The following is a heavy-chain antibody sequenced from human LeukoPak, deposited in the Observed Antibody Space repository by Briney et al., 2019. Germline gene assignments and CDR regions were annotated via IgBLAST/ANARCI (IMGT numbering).Heavy chain of an antibody. J-gene: IGHJ3*02. D-gene: IGHD1-26*01. CDR2: INWNGGST. V-gene: IGHV3-20*04. CDR3: ARLGVGATRDAFDI. Sequence: GGSLRLSCAASGFTFDDYGMSWVRQAPGKGLEWVSGINWNGGSTGYADSVKGRFTISRDNAKNSLYLQMNSLRAEDTALYYCARLGVGATRDAFDIWGQGTMVTVST. CDR1: GFTFDDYG.